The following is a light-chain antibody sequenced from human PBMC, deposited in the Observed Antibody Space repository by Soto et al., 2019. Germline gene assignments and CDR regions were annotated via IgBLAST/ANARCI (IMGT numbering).Light chain of an antibody. J-gene: IGKJ2*01. CDR1: QSVASNY. V-gene: IGKV3-20*01. CDR3: QQYGLSHT. CDR2: GAS. Sequence: EIVLTQSPGTLSLSPGESATLSCRASQSVASNYLAWYQQKPGQAPRVLIYGASSRASGIPDRFSGSGSGTDFTLTISRLEPEDCAVYYCQQYGLSHTFGQGTKLEIK.